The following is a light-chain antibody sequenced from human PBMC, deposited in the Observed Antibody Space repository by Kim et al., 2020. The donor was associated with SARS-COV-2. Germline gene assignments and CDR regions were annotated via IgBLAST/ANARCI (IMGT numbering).Light chain of an antibody. J-gene: IGKJ2*01. Sequence: ASVGDRVTITCRASQSIVNYLNWYQEKPGKAPKLLIHAASSLQSGVPSRFSGSGSGTDFTLTISSLQPEDFATYYCQQSYSTPDYTFGQGTKLEI. V-gene: IGKV1-39*01. CDR3: QQSYSTPDYT. CDR2: AAS. CDR1: QSIVNY.